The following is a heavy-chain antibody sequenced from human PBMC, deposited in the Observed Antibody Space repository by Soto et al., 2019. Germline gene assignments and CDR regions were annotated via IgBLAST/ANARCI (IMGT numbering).Heavy chain of an antibody. Sequence: AGGSLRLSCAASGFTFSSYAMSWVRQAPGKGLEWVSAISGSGGSTYYADSVKGRFAISRDNSKNTLYLQMNSLRAEDTAVYYCAKDRRYYDSSGYYPGSLFDYWGQGTLVTVSS. V-gene: IGHV3-23*01. CDR1: GFTFSSYA. CDR3: AKDRRYYDSSGYYPGSLFDY. CDR2: ISGSGGST. D-gene: IGHD3-22*01. J-gene: IGHJ4*02.